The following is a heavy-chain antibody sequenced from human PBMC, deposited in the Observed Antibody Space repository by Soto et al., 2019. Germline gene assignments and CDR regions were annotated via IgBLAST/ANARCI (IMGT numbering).Heavy chain of an antibody. CDR3: AKGAWIDY. CDR2: LRISGGNT. CDR1: GFTFSNYD. Sequence: PGGSLRLSCAASGFTFSNYDMSWVRQAPGKGLEWVSVLRISGGNTYYADSVKGRFTISRDNSKDTLYLQMNSLRAEDTAVYYCAKGAWIDYWGQGTLVTVSS. J-gene: IGHJ4*02. V-gene: IGHV3-23*01.